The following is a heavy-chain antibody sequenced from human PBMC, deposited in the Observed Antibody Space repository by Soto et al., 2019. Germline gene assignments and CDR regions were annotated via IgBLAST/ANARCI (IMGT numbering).Heavy chain of an antibody. Sequence: PSETLSLTCIVSGGSISNYYWSWIRQPPGKGLEWIGYIYYSGSTNYNPSLTSRVTISVDTSKNQFSLKLSSVTAADTAVYYCARDYYKYYDSSGYYRSPAYWGQGTLVTVSS. CDR1: GGSISNYY. D-gene: IGHD3-22*01. J-gene: IGHJ4*02. CDR3: ARDYYKYYDSSGYYRSPAY. V-gene: IGHV4-59*12. CDR2: IYYSGST.